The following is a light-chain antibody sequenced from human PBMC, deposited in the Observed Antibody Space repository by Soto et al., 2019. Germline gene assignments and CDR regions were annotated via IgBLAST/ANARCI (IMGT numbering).Light chain of an antibody. J-gene: IGLJ3*02. CDR2: ANN. V-gene: IGLV1-44*01. Sequence: QSVLTQPPSASGTPGQRVTISCSGSTSNIGSETVNWYQQVPGTAPKLLIYANNQRPSGVPDRFSVSKSGTSASLAIGGLQSADEADYYCAAWDDSLKGWVFGGGTKVTVL. CDR1: TSNIGSET. CDR3: AAWDDSLKGWV.